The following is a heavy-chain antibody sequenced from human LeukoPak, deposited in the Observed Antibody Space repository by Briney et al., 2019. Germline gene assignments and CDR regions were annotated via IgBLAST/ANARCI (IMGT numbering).Heavy chain of an antibody. CDR3: ARHYYDSSGYSVEFDY. D-gene: IGHD3-22*01. CDR1: GYSISSGYY. CDR2: IYHSGST. V-gene: IGHV4-38-2*02. J-gene: IGHJ4*02. Sequence: SETLSLTCTVSGYSISSGYYWGWIRQPPGKGLEWIGSIYHSGSTYYNPSLKSRVTISVDTSKNQFSLKLSSVTAADTAVYYCARHYYDSSGYSVEFDYWGQGTLVTVSS.